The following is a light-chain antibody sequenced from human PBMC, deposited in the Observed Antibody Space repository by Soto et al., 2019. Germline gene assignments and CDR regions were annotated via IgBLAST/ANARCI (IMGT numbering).Light chain of an antibody. CDR3: QRRNNWPQT. CDR2: DAS. V-gene: IGKV3-11*01. CDR1: QSVSSY. J-gene: IGKJ4*01. Sequence: EIVLTQSPATLSLSPGERASLSCRASQSVSSYLAWYQQKPGQAPRLLIYDASNRATGIPARFSGSGSGTDFTLTISSLEPEDFAVYYCQRRNNWPQTFGGGTKVEIK.